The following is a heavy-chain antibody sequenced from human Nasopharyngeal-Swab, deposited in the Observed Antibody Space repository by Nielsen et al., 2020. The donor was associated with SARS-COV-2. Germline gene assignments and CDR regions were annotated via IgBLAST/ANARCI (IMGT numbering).Heavy chain of an antibody. V-gene: IGHV4-4*02. Sequence: VRQAPGKGLEWIGEIYHSGSTNYSPSLKSRVTISVDKSKNQFSLKLSSVTAADTAVYYCARVSILKVVVVGYYYYMDVWGKGTTVTVSS. CDR3: ARVSILKVVVVGYYYYMDV. J-gene: IGHJ6*03. D-gene: IGHD2-15*01. CDR2: IYHSGST.